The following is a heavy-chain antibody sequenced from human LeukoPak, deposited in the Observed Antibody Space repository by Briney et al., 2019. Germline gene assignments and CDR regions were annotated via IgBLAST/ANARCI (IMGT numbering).Heavy chain of an antibody. D-gene: IGHD6-19*01. V-gene: IGHV3-7*01. CDR2: IKQDGSEK. J-gene: IGHJ4*02. CDR1: GFTFSSHW. CDR3: ASGSSGWPDFDY. Sequence: GGSLRLSCVASGFTFSSHWTTWVRQAPGKGLEWVANIKQDGSEKYYVDPVKGRFTISRDNAKNSLYLQMNSLRAEDTAVYYCASGSSGWPDFDYWGQGTLVTVSS.